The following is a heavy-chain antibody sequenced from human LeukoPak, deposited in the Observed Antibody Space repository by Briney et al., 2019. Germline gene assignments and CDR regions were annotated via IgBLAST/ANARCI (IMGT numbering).Heavy chain of an antibody. Sequence: PGGSLRLSCEGSGFTFTNYVIHWVRQAPDKGLEWVAVISYEGSNKYYAESVKGRFTISRDNSKNTLSLQMNSLRPEDTGVYYCARAQMATIICPLCDAFDIWGQGTVVTVSS. CDR2: ISYEGSNK. CDR3: ARAQMATIICPLCDAFDI. D-gene: IGHD5-24*01. CDR1: GFTFTNYV. V-gene: IGHV3-30*04. J-gene: IGHJ3*02.